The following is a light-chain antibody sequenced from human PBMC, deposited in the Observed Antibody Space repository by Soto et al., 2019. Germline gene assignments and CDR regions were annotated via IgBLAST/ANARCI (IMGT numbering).Light chain of an antibody. CDR2: EVS. CDR3: SSYTTSSTVYV. CDR1: SSDVGGYNY. J-gene: IGLJ1*01. V-gene: IGLV2-14*01. Sequence: QSALTQPASVSGSPGQSITISCTGTSSDVGGYNYVSWYQHHPGKAPKLMIYEVSNRPSGVSNRFSCSKSGNTASLTISGLQAEDEADYYCSSYTTSSTVYVFGTGTKLTVL.